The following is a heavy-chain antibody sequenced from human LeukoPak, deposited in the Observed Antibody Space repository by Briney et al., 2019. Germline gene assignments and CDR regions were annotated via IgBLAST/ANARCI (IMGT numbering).Heavy chain of an antibody. Sequence: ASETLSLTCTVSRGSISSYYWSWIRQPPGKGLEWIGYIYYSGSTNYNPSLKSRVTISVDTSKNQFSLKLSSVTAADTAVYYCARLRVSDAFDIWGQGTMVTVSS. J-gene: IGHJ3*02. CDR3: ARLRVSDAFDI. CDR2: IYYSGST. D-gene: IGHD3-16*01. V-gene: IGHV4-59*01. CDR1: RGSISSYY.